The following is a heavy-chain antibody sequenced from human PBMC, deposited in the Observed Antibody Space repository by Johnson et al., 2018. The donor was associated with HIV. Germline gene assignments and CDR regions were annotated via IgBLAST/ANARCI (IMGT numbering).Heavy chain of an antibody. V-gene: IGHV3-66*01. CDR2: INTGGGT. Sequence: EQLVESGGGLVKTGGSLRLSCAASGFTVSSNYMRWVRQAPGKGLEWVSVINTGGGTYYADSVKGRFTIARDNAKNTLFLEMKSLRAEDTAVYYCVRTSCTGARCLGYAPFDVWGQGTMVTVSS. J-gene: IGHJ3*01. D-gene: IGHD3-16*01. CDR3: VRTSCTGARCLGYAPFDV. CDR1: GFTVSSNY.